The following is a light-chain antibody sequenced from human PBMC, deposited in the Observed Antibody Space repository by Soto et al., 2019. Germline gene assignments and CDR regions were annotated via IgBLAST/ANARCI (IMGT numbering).Light chain of an antibody. CDR1: SGHSSYI. CDR3: ETWDSNTHTL. V-gene: IGLV4-60*02. J-gene: IGLJ3*02. CDR2: LEGSGSY. Sequence: QSVLTQSSSASASLGSSVKLTCTLSSGHSSYIIAWHQQQPGKAPRYLMKLEGSGSYNKGSGVPDRFSCSSSGADRYLTISNLQFEDEADYYCETWDSNTHTLFGGGTKLTVL.